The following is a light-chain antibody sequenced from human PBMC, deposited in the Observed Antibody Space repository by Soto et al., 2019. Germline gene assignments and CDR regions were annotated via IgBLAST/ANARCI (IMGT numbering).Light chain of an antibody. CDR3: QQTYRFPFT. V-gene: IGKV1-39*01. Sequence: DIQMTQSPSSLSASVGDNVTMSCRASQNILTYLNWYQQNPGRAPKLLIFGASILQDGVPSRFSAIGSGTEFTLTITSLRPEDFATYFSQQTYRFPFTFGPGTQVDVK. J-gene: IGKJ3*01. CDR1: QNILTY. CDR2: GAS.